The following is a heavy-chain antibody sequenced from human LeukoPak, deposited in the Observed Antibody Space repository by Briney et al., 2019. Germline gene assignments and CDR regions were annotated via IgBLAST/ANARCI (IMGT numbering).Heavy chain of an antibody. D-gene: IGHD1-26*01. CDR2: ISAGGGNT. V-gene: IGHV3-23*01. CDR1: GLTFSSYT. Sequence: SLRPACAVSGLTFSSYTMSWVRHAPGEGVEWVWAISAGGGNTYSADSVKGRFTISRDNSKNTLYLQMNSRRVEDTAVYSLAVPQWELLIWGQGTLVTVSS. J-gene: IGHJ4*02. CDR3: AVPQWELLI.